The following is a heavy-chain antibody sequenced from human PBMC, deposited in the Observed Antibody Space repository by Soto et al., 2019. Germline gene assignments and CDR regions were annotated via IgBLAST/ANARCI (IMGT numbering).Heavy chain of an antibody. J-gene: IGHJ4*02. CDR3: SIDGYCDEDKYYSGVSDY. CDR2: MSKTESNK. V-gene: IGHV3-30-3*01. CDR1: GKYG. D-gene: IGHD2-2*03. Sequence: GKYGVHWVRKTTGKGLEWVRVMSKTESNKHYAHSVKGRFTVSRDNSKNTLYLQMNSLSYEDTAVYYCSIDGYCDEDKYYSGVSDYLGQGTLDPVSP.